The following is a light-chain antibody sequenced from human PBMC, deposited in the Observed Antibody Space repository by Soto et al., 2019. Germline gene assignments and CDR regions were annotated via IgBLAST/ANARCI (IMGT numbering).Light chain of an antibody. Sequence: DIKMTQSPSSLSASVGDRVTITCRPSQSISSYLNWYQQKPGKAPKLMIYAASSLQSGVPSRFSGSGSGTDFTLTISSLQPEDFATYYCQQSYSTPPTFGQGAKVDIK. J-gene: IGKJ1*01. CDR1: QSISSY. CDR2: AAS. CDR3: QQSYSTPPT. V-gene: IGKV1-39*01.